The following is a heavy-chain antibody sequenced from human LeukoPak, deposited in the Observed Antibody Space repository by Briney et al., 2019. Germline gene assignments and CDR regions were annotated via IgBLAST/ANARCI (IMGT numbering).Heavy chain of an antibody. Sequence: SETLSLTCTASGGSISSYYWSWIRQPPGKGLEWIGYIYYSGSTNYNPSLKSRVTISVDTSKNQFSLKLSSVTAADTAVYYCARLSYYDFWSGYYGPPYFDYWGQGTLVTVSS. CDR3: ARLSYYDFWSGYYGPPYFDY. J-gene: IGHJ4*02. D-gene: IGHD3-3*01. V-gene: IGHV4-59*08. CDR2: IYYSGST. CDR1: GGSISSYY.